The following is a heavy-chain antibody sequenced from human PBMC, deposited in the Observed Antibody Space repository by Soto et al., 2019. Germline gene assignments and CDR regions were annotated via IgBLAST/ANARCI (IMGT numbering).Heavy chain of an antibody. CDR3: AMDEWVRSFFLTFDY. D-gene: IGHD5-12*01. CDR1: GYTFTSYG. Sequence: SVKVSCKASGYTFTSYGISWVRHAPGQGLEWMGWISAYNGNTNYAQKLQGRVTMTTDTSTSTAYMELRSLRSDDTAVYYCAMDEWVRSFFLTFDYWGQGTLVTVSS. J-gene: IGHJ4*02. CDR2: ISAYNGNT. V-gene: IGHV1-18*01.